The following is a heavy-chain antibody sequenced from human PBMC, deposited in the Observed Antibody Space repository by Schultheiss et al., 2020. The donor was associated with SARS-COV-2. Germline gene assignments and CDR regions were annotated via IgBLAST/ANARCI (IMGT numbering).Heavy chain of an antibody. CDR1: GFTFSDYW. Sequence: GESLKISCAASGFTFSDYWMHWVRQVPGKGLVWVSCIKSDGSIISYADSVKGRFTISRDNAKNTLYLQMNSLRAEDTAVYYCARDRAPGADWFDPWGQGTLVTVSS. J-gene: IGHJ5*02. D-gene: IGHD3-10*01. CDR3: ARDRAPGADWFDP. V-gene: IGHV3-74*01. CDR2: IKSDGSII.